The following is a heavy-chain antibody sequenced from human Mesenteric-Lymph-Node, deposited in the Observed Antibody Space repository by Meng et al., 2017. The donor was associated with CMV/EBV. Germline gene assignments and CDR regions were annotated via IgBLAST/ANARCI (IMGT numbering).Heavy chain of an antibody. J-gene: IGHJ4*02. V-gene: IGHV1-69*01. CDR1: GGTFSRDA. D-gene: IGHD3-10*01. CDR3: AREPASFGSATYYFDY. Sequence: GGTFSRDAISWVRQAPGQGLEWMGGIIPVLGTPNYAQRFQGRVTITADESASTVFMELSSLRSDDTAVYYCAREPASFGSATYYFDYWGQGTLVTVSS. CDR2: IIPVLGTP.